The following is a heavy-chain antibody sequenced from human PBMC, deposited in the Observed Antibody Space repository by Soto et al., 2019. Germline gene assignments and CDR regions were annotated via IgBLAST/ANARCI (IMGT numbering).Heavy chain of an antibody. D-gene: IGHD3-10*01. J-gene: IGHJ4*02. CDR1: GDTFSFYT. Sequence: QVQLVQSGAELKKPGSSVKVCCKASGDTFSFYTINWVRQAPGLGLEWMGRVNPILSMSNYAQKFQGRVTMTADKSTSTAYMELRSLRSEDTAFYYCATSYGSGYRAFDYWGQGALVTVSS. V-gene: IGHV1-69*02. CDR2: VNPILSMS. CDR3: ATSYGSGYRAFDY.